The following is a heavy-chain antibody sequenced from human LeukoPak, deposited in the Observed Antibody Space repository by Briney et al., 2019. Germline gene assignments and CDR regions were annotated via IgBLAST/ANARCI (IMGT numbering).Heavy chain of an antibody. CDR3: AKDLRRRYYFGSGSRGGTFDI. CDR2: ISYDGSNK. CDR1: GLMFSNYG. V-gene: IGHV3-30*18. D-gene: IGHD3-10*01. Sequence: PGGSLRLSCAASGLMFSNYGMQWVRQAPGKGLEWVAVISYDGSNKDYADSVKGRLTISRDNSKNTLYLQMNSLRAEDTAVYYCAKDLRRRYYFGSGSRGGTFDIWGQGTMVTVSS. J-gene: IGHJ3*02.